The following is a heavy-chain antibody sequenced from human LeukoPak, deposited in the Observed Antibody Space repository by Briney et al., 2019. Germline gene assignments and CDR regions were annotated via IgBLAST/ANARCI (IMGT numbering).Heavy chain of an antibody. D-gene: IGHD4-23*01. V-gene: IGHV3-11*01. Sequence: GGSLRLSCAASGFTFSDYYMSWIRQAPGKGLEWVSYISSSGSTIYYADSVKGRFTISRDNAKNSLYLQMNSLRVEDTAVYYCARGRLRWQPDAFDIWGQGTMVTVSS. CDR2: ISSSGSTI. CDR3: ARGRLRWQPDAFDI. CDR1: GFTFSDYY. J-gene: IGHJ3*02.